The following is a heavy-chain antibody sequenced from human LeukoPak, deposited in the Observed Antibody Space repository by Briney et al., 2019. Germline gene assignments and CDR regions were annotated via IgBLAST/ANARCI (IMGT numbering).Heavy chain of an antibody. CDR2: INPNSGGT. CDR1: GYTFTGYY. CDR3: ARDSVACSSTSCYLPDY. D-gene: IGHD2-2*01. Sequence: ASVKVSCKASGYTFTGYYMHWVRQAPGQGLEWMGWINPNSGGTNYAQKFQGRVTMTTDTSTSTAYMELRSLRSDDTAVYYCARDSVACSSTSCYLPDYWGQGTLVTVSS. J-gene: IGHJ4*02. V-gene: IGHV1-2*02.